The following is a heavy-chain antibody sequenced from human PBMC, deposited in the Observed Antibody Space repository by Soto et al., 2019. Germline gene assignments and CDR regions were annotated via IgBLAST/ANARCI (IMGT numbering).Heavy chain of an antibody. CDR3: ARGEYDILTGYYLNYFDY. CDR2: ISYDGSNK. CDR1: GFTFSSYA. Sequence: QVQLVESGGGVVQPGRSLRLSCAASGFTFSSYAMHWVRQAPGKGLEWVAVISYDGSNKYYADSVKGRFTISRDNSKNTLYLQMNSLSAEDTAVYYCARGEYDILTGYYLNYFDYWGQGTLVTVSS. J-gene: IGHJ4*02. D-gene: IGHD3-9*01. V-gene: IGHV3-30-3*01.